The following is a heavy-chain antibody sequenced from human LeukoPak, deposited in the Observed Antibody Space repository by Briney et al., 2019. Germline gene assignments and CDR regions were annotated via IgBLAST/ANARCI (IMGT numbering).Heavy chain of an antibody. D-gene: IGHD6-13*01. CDR2: ISSSSSYI. CDR1: GFTFSSYS. V-gene: IGHV3-21*01. Sequence: GGSLRLSCAASGFTFSSYSMNWVRQAPGKGLEWVSSISSSSSYIYYAGSVKGRFTISRDNAKNSLYLQMNSLRAEDTAVYYCASRGGSSWYDFDYWGQGTLVTVSS. J-gene: IGHJ4*02. CDR3: ASRGGSSWYDFDY.